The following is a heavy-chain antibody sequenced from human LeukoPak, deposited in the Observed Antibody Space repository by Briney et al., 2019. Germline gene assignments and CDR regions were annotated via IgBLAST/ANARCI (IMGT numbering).Heavy chain of an antibody. CDR1: GFTFTGSA. Sequence: GGSLKLSCAASGFTFTGSATHWVRQASGKGREWVGRSRSKANSYATAYAASVKGWFTISRDDSKNTAYLQMNSLKTEDTAVYYCQRERLSHIDYWGQGTLVTVSS. CDR3: QRERLSHIDY. V-gene: IGHV3-73*01. J-gene: IGHJ4*02. D-gene: IGHD1-1*01. CDR2: SRSKANSYAT.